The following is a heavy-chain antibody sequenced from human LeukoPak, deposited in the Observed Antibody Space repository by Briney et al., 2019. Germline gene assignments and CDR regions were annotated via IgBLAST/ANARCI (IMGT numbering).Heavy chain of an antibody. CDR1: GGSFSGYY. CDR3: ARAGWSLLFDWLSLDY. D-gene: IGHD3-9*01. Sequence: PSETLSLTCAVYGGSFSGYYWSWIRQPPGKGLEWIGEINHSGSTNYNPSLKSRVTISVDTSKNQFSLKLSSVTAADTAVYYCARAGWSLLFDWLSLDYWGQGTLVTVSS. V-gene: IGHV4-34*01. J-gene: IGHJ4*02. CDR2: INHSGST.